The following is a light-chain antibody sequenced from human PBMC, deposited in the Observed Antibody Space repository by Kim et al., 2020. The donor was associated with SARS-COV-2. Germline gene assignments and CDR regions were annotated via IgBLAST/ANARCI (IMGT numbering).Light chain of an antibody. V-gene: IGKV3-15*01. CDR3: QQYNNWRET. CDR2: AAS. Sequence: EIVMTQSPTPLSMSPGERATLSCRASQSVSRNLAWYQHKPGQAPRLLISAASTRATGVPARFSGSGSGTEFTLTISSLQSEDSAVYYCQQYNNWRETFGQGTKVDIK. J-gene: IGKJ1*01. CDR1: QSVSRN.